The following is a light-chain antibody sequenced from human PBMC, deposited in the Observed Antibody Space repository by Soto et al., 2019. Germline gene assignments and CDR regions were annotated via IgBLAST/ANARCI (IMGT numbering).Light chain of an antibody. Sequence: EMVLTQSPGTRSWSPMERATVAFRASQSVSSTYLAWYQQRPGQAPRLLIYGASSRATGIPDRFSGSGSGTDFTLTISRLETDDFATYYCQQYSSHSTFGQGTKVDIK. CDR1: QSVSSTY. V-gene: IGKV3-20*01. CDR2: GAS. CDR3: QQYSSHST. J-gene: IGKJ1*01.